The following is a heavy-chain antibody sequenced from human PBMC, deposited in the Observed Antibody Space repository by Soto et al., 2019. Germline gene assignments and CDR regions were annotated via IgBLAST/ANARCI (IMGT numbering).Heavy chain of an antibody. D-gene: IGHD4-17*01. CDR1: GGSISSYY. V-gene: IGHV4-59*12. CDR2: IYYSGST. Sequence: SETLSLTCTVSGGSISSYYWSWIRQPPGKGLEWIGYIYYSGSTYYNPSLKSRVTISVDTSKNQFSLKLSSVTAADTAVYYCARERLRQRYYYGMDVWGQGTTVTVSS. J-gene: IGHJ6*02. CDR3: ARERLRQRYYYGMDV.